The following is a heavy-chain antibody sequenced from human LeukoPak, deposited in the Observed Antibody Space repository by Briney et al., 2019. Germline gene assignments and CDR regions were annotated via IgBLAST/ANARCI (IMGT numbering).Heavy chain of an antibody. CDR3: ASTGPADTGYFDY. D-gene: IGHD5-18*01. Sequence: SVKVSCKASGGTFSSYAISWVRHAPGQGLEWMGRIIPILGIANYAQKFQGRVTITADKSTSTAYMELSSLRSEDTAVYYCASTGPADTGYFDYRGQGTLVTVSS. V-gene: IGHV1-69*04. CDR1: GGTFSSYA. CDR2: IIPILGIA. J-gene: IGHJ4*02.